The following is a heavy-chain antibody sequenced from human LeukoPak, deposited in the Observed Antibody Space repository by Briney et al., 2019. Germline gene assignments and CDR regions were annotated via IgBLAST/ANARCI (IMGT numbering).Heavy chain of an antibody. Sequence: GGSLRLSCAASGFTFSDHYMDWLRQAPGKGLEWGGRTRNKANSYTTEYAASVKGRFTISRDASKNLLYLQMNSLKTEDTAVYYCARESTSYYDSSGPIDYWGQGTLVTVSS. V-gene: IGHV3-72*01. CDR3: ARESTSYYDSSGPIDY. D-gene: IGHD3-22*01. CDR2: TRNKANSYTT. CDR1: GFTFSDHY. J-gene: IGHJ4*02.